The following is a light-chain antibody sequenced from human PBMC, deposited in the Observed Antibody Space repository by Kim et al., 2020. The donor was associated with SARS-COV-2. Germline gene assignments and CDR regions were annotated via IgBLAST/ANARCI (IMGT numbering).Light chain of an antibody. CDR1: GGNSTYP. Sequence: ARVKLTATMCGGNSTYPVEWHQQHSERGPRYLMKLNNDGSHTKGDGIPDRFSGSSSGTERYLTISSLQSEDEADYYCQTWGTGIVVFGGGTKVTVL. CDR2: LNNDGSH. J-gene: IGLJ2*01. CDR3: QTWGTGIVV. V-gene: IGLV4-69*01.